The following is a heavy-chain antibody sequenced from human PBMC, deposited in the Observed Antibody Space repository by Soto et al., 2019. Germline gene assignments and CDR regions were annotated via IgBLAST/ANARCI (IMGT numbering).Heavy chain of an antibody. CDR1: GYTFTGYY. D-gene: IGHD2-15*01. CDR2: INPNSGGT. Sequence: QVQLVQSGAEVKKPGASVKVSCKASGYTFTGYYMHWVRQAPGQGLEWMGWINPNSGGTNYAQKFQGWVTMTRDTSISTAYMELSRLRSDDTAVYYCARAHPSSGLGYCSGGSCYYDYWGQGTLVTVSS. V-gene: IGHV1-2*04. J-gene: IGHJ4*02. CDR3: ARAHPSSGLGYCSGGSCYYDY.